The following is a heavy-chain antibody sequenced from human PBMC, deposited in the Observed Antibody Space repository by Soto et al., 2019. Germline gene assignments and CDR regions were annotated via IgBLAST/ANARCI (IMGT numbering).Heavy chain of an antibody. J-gene: IGHJ4*01. CDR2: IFGNGRTT. V-gene: IGHV3-23*01. CDR1: GFPFDTYT. Sequence: VQLMESGGGLAQPGGSLRLSCAASGFPFDTYTMTWVRQAPGKGLEWVSSIFGNGRTTFYADSVRGRFTISKDFSKDTLYLQMNSLRIEDTATYYCAKDRHPDGLWPFDHWGRGTLITVSS. CDR3: AKDRHPDGLWPFDH. D-gene: IGHD2-8*01.